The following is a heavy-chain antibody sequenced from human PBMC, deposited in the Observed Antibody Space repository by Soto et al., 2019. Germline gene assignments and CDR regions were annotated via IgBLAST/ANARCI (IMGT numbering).Heavy chain of an antibody. J-gene: IGHJ6*02. CDR3: ASVTRTCMRTSCYRYYCGMDV. CDR2: IYYSGST. V-gene: IGHV4-61*01. Sequence: QVQLQESGPGLVKPSETLSLTCTVSGGSVSSGSYYWSWIRQPPGKGLEWIGYIYYSGSTNYNTSLKSRVTISVDTSKNQFSLKLSSVTAADTAVYYCASVTRTCMRTSCYRYYCGMDVWGQGTTVTVSS. D-gene: IGHD2-2*02. CDR1: GGSVSSGSYY.